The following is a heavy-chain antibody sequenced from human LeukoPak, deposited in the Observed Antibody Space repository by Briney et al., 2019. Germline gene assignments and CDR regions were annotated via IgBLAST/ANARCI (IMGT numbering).Heavy chain of an antibody. D-gene: IGHD4-17*01. V-gene: IGHV1-2*02. J-gene: IGHJ4*02. Sequence: AASVKVSCKTSGYTFTGYYMHWVRQAPGQGLEWMGWINPNSGGTNYAQKFQDRVTMTRDTSISTAYMELSRLRSDDTAVYYCRTDRYGDYGDYIDYWGQGTLVTVSS. CDR2: INPNSGGT. CDR3: RTDRYGDYGDYIDY. CDR1: GYTFTGYY.